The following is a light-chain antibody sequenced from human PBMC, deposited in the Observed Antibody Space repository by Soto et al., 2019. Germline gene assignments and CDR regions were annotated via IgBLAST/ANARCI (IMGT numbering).Light chain of an antibody. J-gene: IGKJ2*01. CDR2: GVS. CDR1: QSVTNNY. Sequence: ESVLTQSPGTLSLSPGERATLSCRATQSVTNNYFAWYQQKPGQSPRLLIYGVSNRATDIPDRFSGSGSGTDFTLTISRLEPEYFVVYYCQQYSTLPHTFGQGTKLEVK. CDR3: QQYSTLPHT. V-gene: IGKV3-20*01.